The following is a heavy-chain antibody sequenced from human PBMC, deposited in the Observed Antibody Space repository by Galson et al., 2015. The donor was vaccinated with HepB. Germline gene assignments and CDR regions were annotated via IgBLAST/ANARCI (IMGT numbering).Heavy chain of an antibody. Sequence: SVKVSCKASGYTFTSYAMHWVRQAPGQRLEWMGWINAGNGNTKYSQKFQGRVTITRDTSASTAYMELSSLRSEDTAVYYCARYSSGWYYYYYYGMDVWGQGTTVTVSS. V-gene: IGHV1-3*01. CDR1: GYTFTSYA. D-gene: IGHD6-19*01. J-gene: IGHJ6*02. CDR3: ARYSSGWYYYYYYGMDV. CDR2: INAGNGNT.